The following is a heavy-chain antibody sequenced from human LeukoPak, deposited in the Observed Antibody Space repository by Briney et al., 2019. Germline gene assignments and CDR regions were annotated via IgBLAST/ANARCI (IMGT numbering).Heavy chain of an antibody. D-gene: IGHD1-1*01. V-gene: IGHV3-23*01. J-gene: IGHJ4*02. CDR2: ISGSGGST. CDR3: AKATGTFYYFDY. Sequence: VSAISGSGGSTYYADSVKGRFTISRDNSKNTLYLQMNSLRAEDTAVYYCAKATGTFYYFDYWGQGTLVTVSS.